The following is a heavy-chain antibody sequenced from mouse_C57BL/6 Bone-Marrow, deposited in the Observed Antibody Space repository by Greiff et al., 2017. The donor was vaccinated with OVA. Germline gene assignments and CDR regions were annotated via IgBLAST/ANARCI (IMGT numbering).Heavy chain of an antibody. Sequence: VKLQESEAELARPGASVKLSCKASGYTFTSYGISWVKQRTGQGLEWIGEIYPRSGNTYYNEKFKGKATRTADKSSSTAYMELRSLTSEDSAVYFCARIGSNPYWGQGTTLTVSS. J-gene: IGHJ2*01. CDR2: IYPRSGNT. D-gene: IGHD1-1*01. CDR1: GYTFTSYG. CDR3: ARIGSNPY. V-gene: IGHV1-81*01.